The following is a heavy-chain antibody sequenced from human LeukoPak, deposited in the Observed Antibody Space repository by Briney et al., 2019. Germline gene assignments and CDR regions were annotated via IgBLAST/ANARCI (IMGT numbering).Heavy chain of an antibody. CDR1: GGSISSYY. CDR3: ARGADSSGYYSIFYFDY. Sequence: KPSETLSLTCTVSGGSISSYYWSWIRQPPGKGLEWIGYIYYSGSTNYNPSLKSRVTISVDTSKNQFSLKLSSVTAADTAVYYCARGADSSGYYSIFYFDYWGQGTLVTVSS. D-gene: IGHD3-22*01. V-gene: IGHV4-59*01. J-gene: IGHJ4*02. CDR2: IYYSGST.